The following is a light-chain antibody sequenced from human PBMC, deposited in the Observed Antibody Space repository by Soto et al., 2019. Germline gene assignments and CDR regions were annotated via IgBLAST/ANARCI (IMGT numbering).Light chain of an antibody. CDR3: QHYYSTPLT. CDR1: QSILYSSNNKNY. V-gene: IGKV4-1*01. Sequence: DIVMTQSPDSLAVSLGERATINCKSSQSILYSSNNKNYLAWYQQKPGQPPKLLIYWASTRESGVPDRFSGSGYGTDFTLTISSLQAEDVAFYYCQHYYSTPLTFGGGTKVEI. CDR2: WAS. J-gene: IGKJ4*01.